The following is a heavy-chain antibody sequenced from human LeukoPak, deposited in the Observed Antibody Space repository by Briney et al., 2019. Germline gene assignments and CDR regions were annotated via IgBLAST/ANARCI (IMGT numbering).Heavy chain of an antibody. CDR2: ISAYNGNT. CDR3: ARAFWGVIVVSYFDY. CDR1: GYTFTSYG. D-gene: IGHD3-22*01. J-gene: IGHJ4*02. Sequence: GASVKVSCKASGYTFTSYGISWVRQAPGQGLEWMGWISAYNGNTNYAQKLQGRVTMTTDTSTSTAYMELRSLRSDDTAVYYCARAFWGVIVVSYFDYWGQGTLVTVSS. V-gene: IGHV1-18*01.